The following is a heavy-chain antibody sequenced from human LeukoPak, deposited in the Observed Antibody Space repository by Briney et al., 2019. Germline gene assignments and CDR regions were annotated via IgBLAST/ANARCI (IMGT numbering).Heavy chain of an antibody. D-gene: IGHD5-18*01. Sequence: SVKVSCKASGGTFSSYAISWVRQAPGQGLEWMGGIIPIFGTANYAQRFQGRVTITTDEFTSTAYMELSSLRSEDTAVYYCARLNTAMANFDYWGQGTLVTVSS. CDR3: ARLNTAMANFDY. J-gene: IGHJ4*02. CDR1: GGTFSSYA. V-gene: IGHV1-69*05. CDR2: IIPIFGTA.